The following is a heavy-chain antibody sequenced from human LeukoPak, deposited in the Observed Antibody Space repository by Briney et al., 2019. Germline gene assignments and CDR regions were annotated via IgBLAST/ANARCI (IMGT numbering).Heavy chain of an antibody. CDR2: INSDGSTT. D-gene: IGHD6-6*01. CDR1: GFSFNEYW. J-gene: IGHJ4*02. V-gene: IGHV3-74*03. Sequence: GGSLRLSCAASGFSFNEYWMHWVRLVPGKGLVWVSLINSDGSTTTYADSVKGRFSISRDNTKNILYLELKSLRVEDTAVYYCARYWSSPTYYFDHWGQGALVTVSS. CDR3: ARYWSSPTYYFDH.